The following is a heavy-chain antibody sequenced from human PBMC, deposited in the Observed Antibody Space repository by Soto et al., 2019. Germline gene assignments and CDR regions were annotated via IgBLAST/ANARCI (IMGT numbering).Heavy chain of an antibody. CDR3: AGRLIHDYGDYYFDY. J-gene: IGHJ4*02. CDR2: IIPIFGTA. Sequence: QVQLVQSGAEVKKPGSSVKVSCKASGGTFSSYAISWVRQAPGQGLEWMGGIIPIFGTANYAQKFQGRVTITADKSTSTAYMELSCLRSEYTAVYYCAGRLIHDYGDYYFDYWGQGTLVTVSS. V-gene: IGHV1-69*06. CDR1: GGTFSSYA. D-gene: IGHD4-17*01.